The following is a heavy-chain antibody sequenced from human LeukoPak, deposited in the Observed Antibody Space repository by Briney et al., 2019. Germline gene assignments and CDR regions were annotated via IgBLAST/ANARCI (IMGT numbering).Heavy chain of an antibody. D-gene: IGHD1-26*01. CDR2: IYYSGSA. CDR3: ARWNTLMGATN. Sequence: SETLSLTCAVFGGSINSGGDSCSWIRQPPGKGLEWIGYIYYSGSAYYNPSLKSRVTMSVDTSKNQFSLKLTSVTAADTAMYYCARWNTLMGATNWGQGTLVTVSS. CDR1: GGSINSGGDS. J-gene: IGHJ4*02. V-gene: IGHV4-30-4*07.